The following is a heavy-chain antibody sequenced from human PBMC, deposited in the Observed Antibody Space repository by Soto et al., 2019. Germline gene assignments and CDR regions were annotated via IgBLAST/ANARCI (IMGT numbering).Heavy chain of an antibody. CDR1: GYTFTNYG. V-gene: IGHV1-18*01. CDR2: IVTYNGNT. Sequence: ASVKVSCKAAGYTFTNYGISWVRQAPGQGLEWMGWIVTYNGNTQSTQKLQGRVTMTTDTSTSTAYMELRSLRSDDTAVYYCARGSQSSGWRGKWFAARGQGTLVTVSS. J-gene: IGHJ5*02. CDR3: ARGSQSSGWRGKWFAA. D-gene: IGHD6-19*01.